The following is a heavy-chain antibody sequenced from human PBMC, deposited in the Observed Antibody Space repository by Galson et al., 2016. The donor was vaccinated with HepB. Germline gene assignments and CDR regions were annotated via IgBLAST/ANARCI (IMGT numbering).Heavy chain of an antibody. J-gene: IGHJ4*02. D-gene: IGHD1-1*01. Sequence: LRLSCAASGFSFSYYAIHWVRQPPGKGLEWVAMVSKDGSNKDYADSVKGRCIISRDNFKNTLSLQMNSLREEDTAVYYCARSSLNWNYFDYWGQGTLVTVSS. CDR1: GFSFSYYA. V-gene: IGHV3-30-3*01. CDR3: ARSSLNWNYFDY. CDR2: VSKDGSNK.